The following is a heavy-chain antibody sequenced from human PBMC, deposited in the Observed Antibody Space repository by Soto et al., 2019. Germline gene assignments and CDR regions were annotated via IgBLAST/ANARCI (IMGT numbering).Heavy chain of an antibody. CDR1: GYTFTSYD. CDR3: ARGHIVVVPAASWVRNYYYGMDV. V-gene: IGHV1-8*01. D-gene: IGHD2-2*01. CDR2: VNPNSGNT. J-gene: IGHJ6*02. Sequence: ASVKVSCKASGYTFTSYDINWVRQATGQGLEWMGWVNPNSGNTGYAQKFQGRVTMTRNTSISTAYMELSSLRSEDTAVYYCARGHIVVVPAASWVRNYYYGMDVWGQGTTVTVSS.